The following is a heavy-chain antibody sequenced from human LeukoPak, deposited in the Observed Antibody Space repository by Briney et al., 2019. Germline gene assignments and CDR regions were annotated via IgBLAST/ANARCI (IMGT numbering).Heavy chain of an antibody. Sequence: SQTLSLTCAVSGGSISSGGYSWSWIRQPPGKGLEWIGYIYHSGSTYYNPSLKSRVTISVDRSKNQFSLKLSSVTAADTAVYYCARLGIHSFDPWGQGTLVTVSS. J-gene: IGHJ5*02. CDR3: ARLGIHSFDP. V-gene: IGHV4-30-2*02. CDR1: GGSISSGGYS. CDR2: IYHSGST. D-gene: IGHD1-14*01.